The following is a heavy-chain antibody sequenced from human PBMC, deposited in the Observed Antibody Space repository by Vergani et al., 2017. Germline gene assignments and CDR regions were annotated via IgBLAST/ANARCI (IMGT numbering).Heavy chain of an antibody. CDR1: GGSISSGDYY. CDR2: IYYSGST. V-gene: IGHV4-30-4*01. Sequence: QVQLQESGPGLVKPSQTLSLTCTVSGGSISSGDYYWSWIRQPPGKGLEWIGYIYYSGSTYYNPSLKSRVTISVDTSKNQFSLKLSSVTAADTAVYNCASGDVRYDILTGYPTMQAVDYWGQGTLVTVSS. D-gene: IGHD3-9*01. CDR3: ASGDVRYDILTGYPTMQAVDY. J-gene: IGHJ4*02.